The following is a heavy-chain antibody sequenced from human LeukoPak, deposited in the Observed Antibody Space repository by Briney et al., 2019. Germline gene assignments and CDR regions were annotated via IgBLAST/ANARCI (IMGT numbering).Heavy chain of an antibody. V-gene: IGHV3-48*03. CDR3: ARDLGASRGVFLDF. CDR1: GFTFSSSE. Sequence: GGSLRLSCAASGFTFSSSEMNWVRQTPGKGLEWVSYISSSGGAIFYADSVRGRFTVSRDNAKDSLYLQMNSLRAEDTAVYYCARDLGASRGVFLDFWGQGAPVTVSS. J-gene: IGHJ4*02. CDR2: ISSSGGAI. D-gene: IGHD1-26*01.